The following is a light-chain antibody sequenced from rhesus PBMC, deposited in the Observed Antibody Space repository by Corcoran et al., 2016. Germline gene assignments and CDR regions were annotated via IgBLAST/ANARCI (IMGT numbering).Light chain of an antibody. CDR1: GGDICAYNF. CDR2: EVS. Sequence: QPALPQPRSVSGSPGQSVTISCTGTGGDICAYNFVSWYQMHPGSAPNLMIYEVSKRPSGVAARFSCPKSGRTASLTISGLQAEYEADSYCCSYAGSYSFFVFGVGTRLTFL. J-gene: IGLJ1*01. CDR3: CSYAGSYSFFV. V-gene: IGLV2-32*01.